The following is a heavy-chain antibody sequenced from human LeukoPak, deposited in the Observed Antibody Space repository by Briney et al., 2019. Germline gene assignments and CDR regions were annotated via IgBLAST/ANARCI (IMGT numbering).Heavy chain of an antibody. CDR2: IWYDGSHK. CDR1: GFTFSSYG. CDR3: ARGSVTGTTSGHRAFDI. D-gene: IGHD1-1*01. Sequence: GGSLRLSCAASGFTFSSYGMHWVRQAPGKGLEWLAVIWYDGSHKYYADSVKGRFTISRDNSKNTLYLQMNSLRAEDTAVYYCARGSVTGTTSGHRAFDIWGQGTMVTVSS. J-gene: IGHJ3*02. V-gene: IGHV3-33*01.